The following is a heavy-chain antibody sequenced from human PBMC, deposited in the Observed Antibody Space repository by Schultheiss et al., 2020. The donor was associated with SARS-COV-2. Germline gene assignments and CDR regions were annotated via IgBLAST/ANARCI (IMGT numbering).Heavy chain of an antibody. D-gene: IGHD3-16*02. J-gene: IGHJ4*02. CDR2: IWYDGSNK. V-gene: IGHV3-33*01. Sequence: SLKISCAASGFTFSSYGMHWVRQAPGKGLEWVAVIWYDGSNKYYADSVKGRFTISRDNSKNTLYLQMNSLRAEDTAVYYCARDDFHDYVWGSYRFFDYWGQGTLVTVSS. CDR1: GFTFSSYG. CDR3: ARDDFHDYVWGSYRFFDY.